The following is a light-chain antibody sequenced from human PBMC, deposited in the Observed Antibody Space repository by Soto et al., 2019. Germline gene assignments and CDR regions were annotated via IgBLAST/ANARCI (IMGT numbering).Light chain of an antibody. CDR3: QQYGSSGT. J-gene: IGKJ1*01. CDR2: GAS. V-gene: IGKV3-20*01. CDR1: QSVNSN. Sequence: EIVMTQSPGTLSVSPGERVILSCRASQSVNSNLAWYQQKPGQAPRLLIYGASNRATGIPDRFSGSGSGTDFTLTISRLEPEDFAVYYCQQYGSSGTFGQGTKVDIK.